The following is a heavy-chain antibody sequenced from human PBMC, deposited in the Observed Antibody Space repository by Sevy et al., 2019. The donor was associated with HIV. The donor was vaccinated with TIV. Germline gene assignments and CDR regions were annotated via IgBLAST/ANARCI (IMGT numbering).Heavy chain of an antibody. CDR2: ISYDGSNK. V-gene: IGHV3-30*04. Sequence: GGSLRLSSAASGFIFSSYAMLWVRQAPGKGLEWVAVISYDGSNKYYADSVKGRFTISRDNSKNTLYLQMNSLRAEDTAVYYCARPNRWGSKDYYGMDVWGQGTTVTVSS. CDR1: GFIFSSYA. CDR3: ARPNRWGSKDYYGMDV. D-gene: IGHD3-16*01. J-gene: IGHJ6*02.